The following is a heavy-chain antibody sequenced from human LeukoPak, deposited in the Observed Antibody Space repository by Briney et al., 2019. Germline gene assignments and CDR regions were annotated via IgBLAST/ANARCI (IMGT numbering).Heavy chain of an antibody. CDR2: ISGSGGST. CDR1: GFTFSSYA. J-gene: IGHJ1*01. CDR3: AKGTRDRGLLLWRNAEYFQH. Sequence: GGSLRLSCAASGFTFSSYAMSWVRQAPGKGLEWVSVISGSGGSTYYADSVKGRFTISRDNSKNTLYLQMNSLRAEDTAVYYCAKGTRDRGLLLWRNAEYFQHWGQGTLVTVSS. V-gene: IGHV3-23*01. D-gene: IGHD2-15*01.